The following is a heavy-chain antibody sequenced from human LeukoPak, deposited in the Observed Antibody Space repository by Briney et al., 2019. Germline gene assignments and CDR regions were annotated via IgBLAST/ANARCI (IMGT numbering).Heavy chain of an antibody. J-gene: IGHJ6*02. Sequence: GGSLRLSCAASGFTFSNYWMSWVRQAPGKGLEWVASIKQDGSEKYYVDSVKGRFTISRDNAKNSLYLRMNSLRAEDTAVYWCARDDDYYYYGLDVWGQGTTVTASS. CDR1: GFTFSNYW. V-gene: IGHV3-7*01. CDR2: IKQDGSEK. CDR3: ARDDDYYYYGLDV.